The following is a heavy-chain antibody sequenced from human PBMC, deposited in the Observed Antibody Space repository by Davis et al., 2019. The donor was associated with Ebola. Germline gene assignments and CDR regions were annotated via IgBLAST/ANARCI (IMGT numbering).Heavy chain of an antibody. Sequence: GGSLRLSCAASGFTFSSYSMNWVRQAPGKGLEWVSYISSSSSTIYYADSVKGRFTISRDNAKNSLYLQMNSLRDEETAVYYCARVEGYCSSTRCYEVFDYWGQGTLVTVSS. J-gene: IGHJ4*02. D-gene: IGHD2-2*01. CDR2: ISSSSSTI. CDR3: ARVEGYCSSTRCYEVFDY. V-gene: IGHV3-48*02. CDR1: GFTFSSYS.